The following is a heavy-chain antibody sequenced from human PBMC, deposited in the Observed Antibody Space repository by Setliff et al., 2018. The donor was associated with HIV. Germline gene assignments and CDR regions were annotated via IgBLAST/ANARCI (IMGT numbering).Heavy chain of an antibody. Sequence: KPSETLSLTCTVSGGSIRSSTYYWAWIRHSPGKGLEWIGSMFYSGRTYHNPSLKSRVTISVDTSKNQFYLKLSSVTAADTAVYYCARGAGGNSLSAFDIWGQGTMVTVSS. V-gene: IGHV4-39*07. J-gene: IGHJ3*02. CDR3: ARGAGGNSLSAFDI. CDR2: MFYSGRT. CDR1: GGSIRSSTYY. D-gene: IGHD2-21*01.